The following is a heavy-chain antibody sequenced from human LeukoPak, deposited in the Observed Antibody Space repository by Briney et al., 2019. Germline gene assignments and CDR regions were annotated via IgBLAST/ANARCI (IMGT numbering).Heavy chain of an antibody. D-gene: IGHD3-3*01. J-gene: IGHJ4*02. CDR2: ISAYNGNT. Sequence: ASVKVSCKASGYTFTGYYMHWVRQAPGQGLEWMGWISAYNGNTNYAQKLQGRVTMTTDTSTSTVYMELRSLRSDDTAVYYCARDRQEIDTSGGDFDYWGQGTLVTVSS. CDR1: GYTFTGYY. V-gene: IGHV1-18*04. CDR3: ARDRQEIDTSGGDFDY.